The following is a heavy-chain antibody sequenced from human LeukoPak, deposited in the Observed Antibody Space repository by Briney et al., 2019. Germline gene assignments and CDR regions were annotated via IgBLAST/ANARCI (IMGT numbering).Heavy chain of an antibody. J-gene: IGHJ5*02. CDR1: GGSISSSSYY. CDR2: IYYSGST. V-gene: IGHV4-39*01. D-gene: IGHD3-10*01. CDR3: ARHRVVTWNWFDP. Sequence: PSETLSLTCTVSGGSISSSSYYWGWLRQPPGKGLEWIGSIYYSGSTYYNPSLKSRVTISVDTSKNQFSLKLSSVTAADTAVYYCARHRVVTWNWFDPWGQGTLVTVSS.